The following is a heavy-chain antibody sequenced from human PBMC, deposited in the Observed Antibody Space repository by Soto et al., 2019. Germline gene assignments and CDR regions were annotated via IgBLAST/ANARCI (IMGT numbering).Heavy chain of an antibody. CDR2: VSGYNDKT. V-gene: IGHV1-18*04. CDR3: ARDFYPVAYFFDY. D-gene: IGHD2-21*01. CDR1: GYTFTNRG. Sequence: ASVKVSCKASGYTFTNRGISWVRQAPGQGLEWVGWVSGYNDKTKSAQKFKGRVTMTTDTSTSTAYMELRSLRSDDTAVYYCARDFYPVAYFFDYWGQGTLVTVSS. J-gene: IGHJ4*02.